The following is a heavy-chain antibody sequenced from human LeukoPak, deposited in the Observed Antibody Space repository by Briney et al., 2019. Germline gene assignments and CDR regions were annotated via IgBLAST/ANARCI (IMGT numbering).Heavy chain of an antibody. J-gene: IGHJ4*02. Sequence: SETLSLTCTVSGGSISSSSYYWGWLRQPPGKGLEWIGSIYYSGSTYYNPSLKSRVTISVDTSKNQFSLKLSSVTAADTAVYYCARLDPTYYYDSSGYFDYWGQGTLVTVSS. D-gene: IGHD3-22*01. CDR3: ARLDPTYYYDSSGYFDY. CDR2: IYYSGST. CDR1: GGSISSSSYY. V-gene: IGHV4-39*01.